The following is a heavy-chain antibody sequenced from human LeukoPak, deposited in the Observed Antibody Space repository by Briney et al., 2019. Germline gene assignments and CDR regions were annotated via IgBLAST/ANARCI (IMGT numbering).Heavy chain of an antibody. CDR3: ARVGVVAPPGFDY. V-gene: IGHV1-2*02. D-gene: IGHD2-2*01. J-gene: IGHJ4*02. CDR2: INPNSGGT. Sequence: ASVKVSCKASGYTFTGYYMHWVRQAPGQGFEWMGWINPNSGGTNYAQKFQGRVTMTRDTSISTAYMELSRLRSDDTAVYYCARVGVVAPPGFDYWGQGTLVTVSS. CDR1: GYTFTGYY.